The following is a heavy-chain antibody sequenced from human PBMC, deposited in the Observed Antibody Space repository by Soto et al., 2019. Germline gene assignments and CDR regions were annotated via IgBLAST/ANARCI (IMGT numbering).Heavy chain of an antibody. D-gene: IGHD5-12*01. Sequence: SDSLSPTSSSSGLTISAYSWCWVRQPPGKGLEWIGNIHYNGNTKYNPSLKSRVSMSVDTSKNQFSLRLISVTAADTAKYFCAREGNLGRWLQPLDFWGQG. V-gene: IGHV4-59*01. J-gene: IGHJ4*02. CDR1: GLTISAYS. CDR2: IHYNGNT. CDR3: AREGNLGRWLQPLDF.